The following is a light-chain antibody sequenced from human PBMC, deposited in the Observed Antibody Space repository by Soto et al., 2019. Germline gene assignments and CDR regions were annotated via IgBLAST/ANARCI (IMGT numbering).Light chain of an antibody. CDR2: AAS. Sequence: DIQLTQSPSFLSASVGDRVTITCRASQGISNYLVWYQQRPGKAPKLLIYAASTLQSGVPSRFSGSGSGTEFPLTISRLQPEDFATYYCQQLNTYPITFGLGTRLEIK. J-gene: IGKJ5*01. CDR3: QQLNTYPIT. V-gene: IGKV1-9*01. CDR1: QGISNY.